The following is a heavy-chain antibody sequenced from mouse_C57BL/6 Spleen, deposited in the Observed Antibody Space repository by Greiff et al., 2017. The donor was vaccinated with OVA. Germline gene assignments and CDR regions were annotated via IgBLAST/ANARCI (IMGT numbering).Heavy chain of an antibody. CDR1: GYTFTSYW. D-gene: IGHD1-1*01. J-gene: IGHJ3*01. CDR2: IHPNSGST. V-gene: IGHV1-64*01. Sequence: QVQLQQPGAELVKPGASVKLSCKASGYTFTSYWMHWVKQRPGQGLEWIGMIHPNSGSTNYNEKFKSKATLTVDKSSSTAYMQLSSLTSEDSAVYYCARDYGSSPPFAYWGQGTLVTVSA. CDR3: ARDYGSSPPFAY.